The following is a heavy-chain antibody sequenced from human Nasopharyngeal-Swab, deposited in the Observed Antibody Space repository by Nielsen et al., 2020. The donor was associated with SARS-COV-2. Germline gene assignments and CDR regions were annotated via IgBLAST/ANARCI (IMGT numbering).Heavy chain of an antibody. V-gene: IGHV3-7*01. CDR3: AKNWGGLILYHAFDI. CDR1: GFTFSSYW. Sequence: GESLKISCAASGFTFSSYWMSWVRQAPGKGLEWVANIKQDGSNKYYADSVKGRFTISRDNSKNTLYLQMNSLRTEDTAVYYCAKNWGGLILYHAFDIWGQGTMVTVSS. J-gene: IGHJ3*02. CDR2: IKQDGSNK. D-gene: IGHD7-27*01.